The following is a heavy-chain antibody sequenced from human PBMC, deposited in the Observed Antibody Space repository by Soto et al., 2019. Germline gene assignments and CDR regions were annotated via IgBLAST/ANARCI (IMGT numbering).Heavy chain of an antibody. V-gene: IGHV4-59*08. CDR1: GGSISSYY. Sequence: SETLSLTCTVSGGSISSYYWSWIRQPPGKGLEWIGYIHYSGSTNYNPSLKSRVTMSVDTSKNQFSLKLNSVTAADTAVYYCARRDVDTESWWWCDPWGQGTLVTVSS. CDR3: ARRDVDTESWWWCDP. D-gene: IGHD5-18*01. CDR2: IHYSGST. J-gene: IGHJ5*02.